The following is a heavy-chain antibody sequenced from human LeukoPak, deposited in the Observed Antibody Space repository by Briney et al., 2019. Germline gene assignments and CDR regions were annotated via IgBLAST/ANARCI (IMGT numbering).Heavy chain of an antibody. CDR1: GGSISSGGYS. CDR2: IYHSGST. Sequence: SETLSLTCAVSGGSISSGGYSWSWIRQPPGKGLERIGYIYHSGSTYYNPSLKSRVTISVDMSKNQFSLKLSSVTAADTAVYYCARASCGGDCTTSAGELFDYWGQGTLVTVSS. D-gene: IGHD2-21*02. CDR3: ARASCGGDCTTSAGELFDY. V-gene: IGHV4-30-2*01. J-gene: IGHJ4*02.